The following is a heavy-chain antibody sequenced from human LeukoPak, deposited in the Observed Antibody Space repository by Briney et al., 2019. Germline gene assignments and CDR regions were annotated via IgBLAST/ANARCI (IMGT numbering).Heavy chain of an antibody. CDR3: ATYSGAHHKTFDY. CDR2: IRQDGSDT. D-gene: IGHD1-26*01. V-gene: IGHV3-7*03. CDR1: GGSISSSSYY. Sequence: ETLSLTCTVSGGSISSSSYYWGWIRQPPGKGLEWVANIRQDGSDTYYVDSVKGRFTISRDNAKNSLFLQMNSLRAEDTAMYYCATYSGAHHKTFDYWGQGTLVTVSS. J-gene: IGHJ4*02.